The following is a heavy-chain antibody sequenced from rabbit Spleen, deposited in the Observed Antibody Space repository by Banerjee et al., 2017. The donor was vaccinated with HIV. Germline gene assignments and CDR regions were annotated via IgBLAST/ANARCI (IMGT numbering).Heavy chain of an antibody. V-gene: IGHV1S7*01. J-gene: IGHJ2*01. CDR2: IDPVFGIT. CDR1: GFTLSSYY. D-gene: IGHD4-1*01. CDR3: ARDRGSGWGDAFDP. Sequence: QLKESGGGLVQPGGSLKLSCKASGFTLSSYYMNWVRQAPGKGLEWIGYIDPVFGITYYANWVNGRFSISRENAQNTVFLQMTSLTASDTATYFCARDRGSGWGDAFDPWGPGTLVTVS.